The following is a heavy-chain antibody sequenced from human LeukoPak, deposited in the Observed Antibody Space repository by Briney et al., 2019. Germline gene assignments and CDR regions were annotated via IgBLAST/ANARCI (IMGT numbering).Heavy chain of an antibody. D-gene: IGHD3-16*02. CDR2: IYYSGST. CDR3: ARGVRGSYVWGSYRQNYYFDY. V-gene: IGHV4-59*11. CDR1: GGSISSHY. J-gene: IGHJ4*02. Sequence: SETLSLTCTVSGGSISSHYWSWIRQHPGKGLEWIGYIYYSGSTNYNPSLKSRVTISVDTYKNQFSLKLSSVTAADTAVYYCARGVRGSYVWGSYRQNYYFDYWGQGTLVTVSS.